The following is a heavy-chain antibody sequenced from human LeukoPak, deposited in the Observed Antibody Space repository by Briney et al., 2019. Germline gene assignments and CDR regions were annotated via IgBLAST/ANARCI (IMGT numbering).Heavy chain of an antibody. CDR3: AKDSVDFWSGYYTLGFDY. V-gene: IGHV3-30*18. J-gene: IGHJ4*02. CDR2: ISYDGSNK. CDR1: GFTFSSYG. Sequence: GRSLRLSCAASGFTFSSYGMHWVRQAPGKGLEWVAVISYDGSNKYYADSVKGRFTISRDNSKNTLYLQMNSLRAEDTAVYYCAKDSVDFWSGYYTLGFDYWGQGTLVTVSS. D-gene: IGHD3-3*01.